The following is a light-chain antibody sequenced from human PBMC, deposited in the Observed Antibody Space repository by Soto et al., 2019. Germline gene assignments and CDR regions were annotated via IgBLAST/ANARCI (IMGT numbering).Light chain of an antibody. CDR1: ETVSTN. Sequence: ETVLTQSPATLSVSPGERVTLTCRASETVSTNLAWYQQRPGQAPRLLIYEASSRATGIPARFSGGGSGTVFTLTISRLEPEDFAVYYCQQRSNWPWTFGQGSKVDI. J-gene: IGKJ1*01. V-gene: IGKV3-11*01. CDR3: QQRSNWPWT. CDR2: EAS.